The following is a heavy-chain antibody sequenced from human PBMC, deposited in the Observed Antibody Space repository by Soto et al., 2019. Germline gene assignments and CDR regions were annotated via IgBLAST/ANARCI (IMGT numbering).Heavy chain of an antibody. V-gene: IGHV4-31*03. CDR1: GGSISSGGYY. CDR3: ASALSSGDILDS. J-gene: IGHJ4*02. CDR2: IYCSATS. D-gene: IGHD3-9*01. Sequence: QVQLQESGPGLVKPSQTLSLTCTVSGGSISSGGYYWIWIRQHPGKGLEWIGYIYCSATSYYNPSLKGRVSMTVDTSKNWFSPYVGSVAASDAAGYYCASALSSGDILDSLGQGTQVPVSS.